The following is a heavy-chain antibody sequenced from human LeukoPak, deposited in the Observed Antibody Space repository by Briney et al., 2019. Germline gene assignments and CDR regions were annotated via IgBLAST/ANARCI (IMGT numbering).Heavy chain of an antibody. CDR2: INPSGGST. J-gene: IGHJ5*02. CDR1: GYTFTSYY. CDR3: ARSRTLIATYGFDP. Sequence: ASVKVSCKASGYTFTSYYMHWVRQARGQGLEWMGIINPSGGSTSYAQRFQGRVTMTRDMSTSTVYMELSSLRSEDTAVYYCARSRTLIATYGFDPWGQGTLVTVSS. V-gene: IGHV1-46*01. D-gene: IGHD6-13*01.